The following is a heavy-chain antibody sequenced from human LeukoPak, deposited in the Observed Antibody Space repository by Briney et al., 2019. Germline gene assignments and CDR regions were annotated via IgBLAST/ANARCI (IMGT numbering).Heavy chain of an antibody. V-gene: IGHV3-23*01. Sequence: GGSLRLSCAASGFTFNDYAMNWVRQAPEKGLEWVSTIHGGGDVTLYADSVKGRFTISRDNSRNTLYLKVNSLRVEDTAVYFCAKALSSAFYYFDLGGRGTLVTVSS. CDR3: AKALSSAFYYFDL. J-gene: IGHJ2*01. CDR1: GFTFNDYA. CDR2: IHGGGDVT. D-gene: IGHD2/OR15-2a*01.